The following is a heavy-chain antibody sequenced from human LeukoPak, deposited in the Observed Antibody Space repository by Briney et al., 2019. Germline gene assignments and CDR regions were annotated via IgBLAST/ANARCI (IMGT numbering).Heavy chain of an antibody. D-gene: IGHD3-16*01. J-gene: IGHJ5*02. CDR1: GFTFSSYG. CDR3: AKDKFVESRWFDP. Sequence: GGSLRLSCAASGFTFSSYGMHWVRQAPGKGLEWVAVIWYDGSNKYYADSVKGRFTISRDNSKNTLYLQMNSLRAEDTAVYYCAKDKFVESRWFDPWGQGTLVTVSS. V-gene: IGHV3-33*06. CDR2: IWYDGSNK.